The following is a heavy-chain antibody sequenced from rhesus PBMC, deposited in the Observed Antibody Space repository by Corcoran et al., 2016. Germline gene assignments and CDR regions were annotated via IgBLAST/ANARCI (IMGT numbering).Heavy chain of an antibody. Sequence: QVQLQESGPGLVKPSETLSLTCAVSGGSIRDKYYWSWIRQPPGKGLEWIGNIYGRGGGNQHNPPLKKRDHLSINTSKNQFPLKLMSGIVADTAVYYLARGRNRGTGYYTAGYYFDYWGQGALGTVSS. D-gene: IGHD3-3*01. CDR2: IYGRGGGN. V-gene: IGHV4-106*01. CDR3: ARGRNRGTGYYTAGYYFDY. J-gene: IGHJ4*01. CDR1: GGSIRDKYY.